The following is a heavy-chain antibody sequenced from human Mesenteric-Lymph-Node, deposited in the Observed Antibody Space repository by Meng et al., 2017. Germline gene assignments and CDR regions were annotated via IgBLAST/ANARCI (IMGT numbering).Heavy chain of an antibody. CDR3: ASLVTGDGRDHSDY. D-gene: IGHD2-8*02. J-gene: IGHJ4*02. CDR1: GGSISSSNC. CDR2: IYHSGRT. V-gene: IGHV4-4*02. Sequence: GQLQYSGPGLVNPSQPLSLTCGSCGGSISSSNCWSWVRQPPGKGLEWIGEIYHSGRTNYNPSLKSRVTISLDKSQNLFSLNLTSVTAADTAVYYCASLVTGDGRDHSDYWGQGILVTVSS.